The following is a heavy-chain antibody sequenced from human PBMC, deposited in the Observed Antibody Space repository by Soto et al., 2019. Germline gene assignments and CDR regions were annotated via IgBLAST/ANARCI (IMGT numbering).Heavy chain of an antibody. CDR1: GYTFTSYY. D-gene: IGHD2-8*01. CDR2: INPSGGST. J-gene: IGHJ4*02. CDR3: ARAVGYCTNGVCYASLRARYYFDY. V-gene: IGHV1-46*01. Sequence: ASVKVSCKSSGYTFTSYYMHCVRQAHGQGLEWMGIINPSGGSTSYAQKFQGRVTMTRDTSTSTVYMELSSLRSEDTAVYYCARAVGYCTNGVCYASLRARYYFDYWGQGTLVTAPQ.